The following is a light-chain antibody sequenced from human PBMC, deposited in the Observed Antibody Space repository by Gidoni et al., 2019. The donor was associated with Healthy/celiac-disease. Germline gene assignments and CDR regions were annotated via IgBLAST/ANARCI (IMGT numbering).Light chain of an antibody. Sequence: EIVMTHSPATLSVSPGERATLSCRASQSVSSNLAWYQQKPGRAPRLLIYGATSRATGIPARFSGSGSGTEFTLTISSLQSEDFAVYYCQQYNNWHPWTFGQGTKVEIK. V-gene: IGKV3-15*01. CDR2: GAT. CDR3: QQYNNWHPWT. CDR1: QSVSSN. J-gene: IGKJ1*01.